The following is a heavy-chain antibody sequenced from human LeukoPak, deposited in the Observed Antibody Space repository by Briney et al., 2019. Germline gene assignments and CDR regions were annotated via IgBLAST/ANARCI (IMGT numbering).Heavy chain of an antibody. V-gene: IGHV4-34*01. J-gene: IGHJ6*03. Sequence: SETLSLTCAVYGGSFSGYYWSWIRQPPGKGLEWIGEINHSGSTNYNPSLKSRVTISVDTSKNQFSLKLSSVTAADTAVYYCARLSSSWNYYYYMDVWGKGTTVTISS. D-gene: IGHD6-13*01. CDR3: ARLSSSWNYYYYMDV. CDR1: GGSFSGYY. CDR2: INHSGST.